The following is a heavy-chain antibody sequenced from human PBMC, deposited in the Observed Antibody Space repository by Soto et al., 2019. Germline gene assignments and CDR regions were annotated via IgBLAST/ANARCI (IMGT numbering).Heavy chain of an antibody. V-gene: IGHV4-39*01. CDR2: FFFSGST. J-gene: IGHJ4*02. CDR3: VALGQVWQIAH. D-gene: IGHD7-27*01. Sequence: SETLSLTCSVSRGSISTSSYYWGWVRQPPGQELEWIGSFFFSGSTYYNPSLASRLTISADTSSNNFSLRLASVTATDTAVYYCVALGQVWQIAHWGQGALVTVSS. CDR1: RGSISTSSYY.